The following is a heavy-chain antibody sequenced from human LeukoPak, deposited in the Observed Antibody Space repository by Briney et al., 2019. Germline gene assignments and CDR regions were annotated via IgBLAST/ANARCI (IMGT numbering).Heavy chain of an antibody. D-gene: IGHD3-3*01. CDR1: GGSISSSYYY. Sequence: PSETLSLTCTVSGGSISSSYYYWGWIRQPPGKGLEWIGSIYYSGSTNYNPSLKSRVTISVDTSKNQFSLKLSSVTAADTAVYYCARGGISPIWSYWGQETLVSVSS. V-gene: IGHV4-39*07. J-gene: IGHJ4*02. CDR2: IYYSGST. CDR3: ARGGISPIWSY.